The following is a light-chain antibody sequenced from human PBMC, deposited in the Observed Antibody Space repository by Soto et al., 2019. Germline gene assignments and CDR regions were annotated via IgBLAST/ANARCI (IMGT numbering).Light chain of an antibody. J-gene: IGKJ1*01. CDR1: QSISSW. CDR2: DAS. Sequence: DIQMTHSPSTLSAYVGDRGTITCRASQSISSWLAWYQQKPGEAPKLLIYDASALPRGVPSRFSGSGSGTKFTLTISSLQPEDFATYYCQQAETCSGTFAPGAKVDI. V-gene: IGKV1-5*01. CDR3: QQAETCSGT.